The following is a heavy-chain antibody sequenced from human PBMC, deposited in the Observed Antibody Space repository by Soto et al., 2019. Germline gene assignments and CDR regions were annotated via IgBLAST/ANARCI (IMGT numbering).Heavy chain of an antibody. D-gene: IGHD6-19*01. CDR3: ARGQRWSIAVAGGGDH. CDR1: GYTFTSYE. J-gene: IGHJ4*02. V-gene: IGHV1-8*01. Sequence: QVQLVQSGAELKKPGASVKVSCKASGYTFTSYEVNWVRQAIGEGLERMGWMNPNSGTTGYTQKCQRRVAMTRDTSTSTPYKELSSQTSEDAAVYYCARGQRWSIAVAGGGDHWGQGTLVSASS. CDR2: MNPNSGTT.